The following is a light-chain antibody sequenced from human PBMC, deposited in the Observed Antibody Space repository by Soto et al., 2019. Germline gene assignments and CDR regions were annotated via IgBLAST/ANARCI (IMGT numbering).Light chain of an antibody. CDR1: SSDVGGYNY. CDR2: DVS. Sequence: QSVLTQPRSVSGSPGQSVTISCTGTSSDVGGYNYVSWYQQHPGKAPKVIIYDVSKRPSGVPDRFSGSKSGNTASLTISGLQAEDEADYHCCSYAGSDIRVFGGGTQLTVL. V-gene: IGLV2-11*01. J-gene: IGLJ3*02. CDR3: CSYAGSDIRV.